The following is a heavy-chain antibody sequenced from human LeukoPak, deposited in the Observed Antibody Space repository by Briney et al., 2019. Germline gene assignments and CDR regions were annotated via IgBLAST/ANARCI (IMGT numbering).Heavy chain of an antibody. Sequence: ASVKVSCKASGYTFTSYGISWVRQAPEQGLGCMGWISSYNGNTNYAQKLQGRVTMSTDTSTGTAYMELRSMRCDYRDVYNCARRVAVARRDAFDIWGQGTMVTVSS. J-gene: IGHJ3*02. CDR3: ARRVAVARRDAFDI. D-gene: IGHD6-19*01. CDR2: ISSYNGNT. V-gene: IGHV1-18*01. CDR1: GYTFTSYG.